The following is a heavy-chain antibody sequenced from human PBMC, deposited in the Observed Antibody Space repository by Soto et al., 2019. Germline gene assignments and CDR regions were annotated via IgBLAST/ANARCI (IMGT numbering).Heavy chain of an antibody. J-gene: IGHJ6*02. D-gene: IGHD3-10*01. CDR2: IYETVST. CDR3: VRQGIGPLHGIVDV. V-gene: IGHV4-59*08. Sequence: QVQLQESGPGMVKPSETLSLTCTVSSDPPSTHNWGWIRQTPGKGLEWIGYIYETVSTSYNPSLNSRVTISLDRSTKQLSLKLSSATAADTAMYHCVRQGIGPLHGIVDVWGRGTTVTVSS. CDR1: SDPPSTHN.